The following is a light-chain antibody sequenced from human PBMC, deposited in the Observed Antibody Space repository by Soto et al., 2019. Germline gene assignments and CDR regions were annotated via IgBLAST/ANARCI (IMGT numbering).Light chain of an antibody. V-gene: IGKV3-20*01. CDR3: QQYGSLSWT. Sequence: EIVLPQSPGTLSFSPGERATLSCRASQSGSSSYLAWYQQKPGQAPRLLIYGASSRASGIPDRFSGSGSGTDFTLTISRLEPEDFAVYYCQQYGSLSWTFGQGTKVDIK. CDR2: GAS. J-gene: IGKJ1*01. CDR1: QSGSSSY.